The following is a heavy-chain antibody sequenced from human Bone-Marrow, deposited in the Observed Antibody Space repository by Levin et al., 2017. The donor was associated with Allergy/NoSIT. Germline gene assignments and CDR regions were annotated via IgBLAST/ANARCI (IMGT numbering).Heavy chain of an antibody. V-gene: IGHV3-48*02. D-gene: IGHD1-1*01. CDR2: ISSGSSSI. J-gene: IGHJ4*02. CDR3: VRDRETFTTTNSY. CDR1: GFTFNTYS. Sequence: GGSLRLSCAASGFTFNTYSMNWVRQAPGKGLEWLSYISSGSSSIFYADSVKGRFTISRDNAKNSLFLQMDSLRDEDTAMYYCVRDRETFTTTNSYWGQGTLVTVSS.